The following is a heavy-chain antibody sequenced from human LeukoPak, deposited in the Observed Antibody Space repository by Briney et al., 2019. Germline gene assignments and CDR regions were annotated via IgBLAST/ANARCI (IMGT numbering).Heavy chain of an antibody. D-gene: IGHD3-3*01. CDR2: TYYRSKWFN. CDR1: GDSVSSNSAA. CDR3: ARGRARFLEWLLSGRLFDY. Sequence: SQTLSLTCAISGDSVSSNSAAWNWIRQSPSRGLEWLGRTYYRSKWFNSYAESVKGRITISPDTSKNQFSLKLSSVTAADTAVYYCARGRARFLEWLLSGRLFDYWGQGTLVTVSS. V-gene: IGHV6-1*01. J-gene: IGHJ4*02.